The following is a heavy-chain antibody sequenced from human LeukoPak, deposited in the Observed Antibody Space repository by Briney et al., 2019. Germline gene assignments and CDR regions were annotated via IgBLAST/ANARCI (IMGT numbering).Heavy chain of an antibody. CDR1: GGSISSSNW. J-gene: IGHJ2*01. D-gene: IGHD2-15*01. CDR2: IYHSGST. V-gene: IGHV4-4*02. CDR3: ARDQYCSGGSCYSLGFDL. Sequence: PSETLSLTCAVSGGSISSSNWWGWVRQPPGKGLEWIGEIYHSGSTDYNPSLKSRVTISVDKSKNQFSLKLSSVTAADTAVYYCARDQYCSGGSCYSLGFDLWGRGTLVTVSS.